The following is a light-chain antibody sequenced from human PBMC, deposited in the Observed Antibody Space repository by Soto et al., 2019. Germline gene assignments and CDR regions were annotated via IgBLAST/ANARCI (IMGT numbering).Light chain of an antibody. Sequence: DIPMTQSPSTLSASVGDRVTITCRASQSISTYLAWYQQKPGKAPKLLIFGASRLEIGVPSRFAGYASGTEFTRTISSLHPDDSATYHCQQYNSYSSFGQGTQVEIK. CDR2: GAS. CDR3: QQYNSYSS. CDR1: QSISTY. V-gene: IGKV1-5*01. J-gene: IGKJ1*01.